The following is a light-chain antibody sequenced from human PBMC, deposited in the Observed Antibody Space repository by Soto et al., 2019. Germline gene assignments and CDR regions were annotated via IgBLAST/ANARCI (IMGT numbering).Light chain of an antibody. CDR1: QSISSW. CDR2: KAS. CDR3: QQYHSFWT. Sequence: DSPMNQSPSTLSASVGDRITITCRASQSISSWLAWYQQKPGKAPKLLIYKASSLEGGVPSRFSGSGSGTEFTLTISSLQPDDYATYYCQQYHSFWTFGQGTKVDI. J-gene: IGKJ1*01. V-gene: IGKV1-5*03.